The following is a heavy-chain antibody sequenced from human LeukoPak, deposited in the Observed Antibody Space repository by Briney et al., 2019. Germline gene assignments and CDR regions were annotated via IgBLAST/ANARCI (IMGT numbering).Heavy chain of an antibody. V-gene: IGHV4-61*02. CDR3: ARVKGGHYYDSSGYYGGCFDY. CDR1: GGSISSGSYY. J-gene: IGHJ4*02. Sequence: SQTLSLTXTVSGGSISSGSYYWSWIRQPAGKGLEWIGRIYTSGSTNYNPSLKSRVTISVDTSKNQFSLKLSSVTAADTAVYYCARVKGGHYYDSSGYYGGCFDYWGQGTLVTVSS. D-gene: IGHD3-22*01. CDR2: IYTSGST.